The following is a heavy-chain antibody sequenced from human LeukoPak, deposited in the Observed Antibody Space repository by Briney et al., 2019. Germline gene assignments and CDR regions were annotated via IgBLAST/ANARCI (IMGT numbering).Heavy chain of an antibody. V-gene: IGHV3-30*02. CDR1: GITFSGYA. J-gene: IGHJ4*02. Sequence: PGGSLRLSCAASGITFSGYALHWVRQAPGKGLEWVASLRYDGSNEYYADSVKGRFTISRDNSKNTLHLQMNNLRAEDMAVYYCAKEYSSGWYYFDYWGQGTLVAVSS. CDR2: LRYDGSNE. D-gene: IGHD6-19*01. CDR3: AKEYSSGWYYFDY.